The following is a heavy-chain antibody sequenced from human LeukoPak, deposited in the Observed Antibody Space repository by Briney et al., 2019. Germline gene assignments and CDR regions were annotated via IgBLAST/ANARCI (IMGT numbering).Heavy chain of an antibody. D-gene: IGHD6-13*01. CDR2: IKQDGSEK. V-gene: IGHV3-7*01. J-gene: IGHJ4*02. CDR1: GFIFSSYW. Sequence: GGSLRLSCAASGFIFSSYWMSWVRQAPGKGLEWVANIKQDGSEKYYVDPVKGRFTISRDNAKNSLYLQMNSLRAEDTAVYYCAKGSSSWLPEYYFDYWGQGTLVTVSS. CDR3: AKGSSSWLPEYYFDY.